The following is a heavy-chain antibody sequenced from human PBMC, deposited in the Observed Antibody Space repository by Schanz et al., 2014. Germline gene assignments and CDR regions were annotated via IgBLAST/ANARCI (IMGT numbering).Heavy chain of an antibody. CDR3: ARARYTGYDCSGY. CDR2: INPNSGET. D-gene: IGHD5-12*01. J-gene: IGHJ4*02. V-gene: IGHV1-2*02. Sequence: QVQLVQSGPAVKKPGASMNFSCLACFSLFPSSFPHWVRQAPGQGLEWMGWINPNSGETNYEQKFKGRVTLTSDTSISTAFMELSGLTSDDTATYFCARARYTGYDCSGYWGQGTLLIVSS. CDR1: FSLFPSSF.